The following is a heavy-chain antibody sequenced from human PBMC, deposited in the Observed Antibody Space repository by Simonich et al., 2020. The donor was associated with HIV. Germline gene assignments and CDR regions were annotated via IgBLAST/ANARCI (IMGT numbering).Heavy chain of an antibody. D-gene: IGHD4-17*01. CDR3: ARRHPTTVTTPYFDY. Sequence: QVQLQQWGAGLWKPSETLSLTCAVYGGSFSGSYWSWIRQPPGKGLEWIGENNHSGSTNYNPSLKSRVTISVDTSKNQFSLKLSSVTAADTDVYYCARRHPTTVTTPYFDYWGQGTLVTVSS. CDR1: GGSFSGSY. V-gene: IGHV4-34*01. CDR2: NNHSGST. J-gene: IGHJ4*02.